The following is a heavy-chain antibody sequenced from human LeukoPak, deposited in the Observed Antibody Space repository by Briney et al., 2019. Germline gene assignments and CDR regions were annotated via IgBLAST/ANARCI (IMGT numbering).Heavy chain of an antibody. CDR1: GFTFSSYG. D-gene: IGHD3-16*02. CDR3: AKGSLYGITPYDY. Sequence: SGGSLRLSCAASGFTFSSYGMHWVRQAPGKGLEWVAFIRYDGSNKYYADSVKGRFTISRDNSKNTLYLQMNSLRAEDTAVYYCAKGSLYGITPYDYWGQGTLVTVSS. V-gene: IGHV3-30*02. CDR2: IRYDGSNK. J-gene: IGHJ4*02.